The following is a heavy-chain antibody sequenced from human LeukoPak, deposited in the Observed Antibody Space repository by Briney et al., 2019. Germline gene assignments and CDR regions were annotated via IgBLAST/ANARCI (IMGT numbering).Heavy chain of an antibody. J-gene: IGHJ5*02. V-gene: IGHV3-23*01. CDR1: GFTFSSYA. CDR2: ISGSGGST. D-gene: IGHD2-2*01. CDR3: AKDDLYCSSTSCSNWFDP. Sequence: GGSLRLSCAASGFTFSSYAMSWVRQAPGKGLEWVSAISGSGGSTYYADSVKGRFTISRDNSKNTLYLQMNSLRAEDTAVYYCAKDDLYCSSTSCSNWFDPWGQGTLVTVSP.